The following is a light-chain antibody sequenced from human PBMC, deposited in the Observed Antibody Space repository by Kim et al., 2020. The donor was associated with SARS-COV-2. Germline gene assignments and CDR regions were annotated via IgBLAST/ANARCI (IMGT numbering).Light chain of an antibody. J-gene: IGKJ1*01. CDR3: QQYGSSPRT. CDR2: GAS. CDR1: QSVSSNY. V-gene: IGKV3-20*01. Sequence: APGERASLSCRASQSVSSNYLAWYQQKPGQAPRLLLYGASTRATGIPDRFSGSGSGTDFTLTISRLEPEDFAVYYCQQYGSSPRTFGQGTKVDIK.